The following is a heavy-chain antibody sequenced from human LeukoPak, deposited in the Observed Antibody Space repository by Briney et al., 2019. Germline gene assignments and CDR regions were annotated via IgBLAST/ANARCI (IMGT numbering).Heavy chain of an antibody. Sequence: ASVKVSCKASGYTLTSYGINWMRQAPGQGLEWMGWINPNSGGTNYAQKFQGRVTMTRDTSISTAYMELSRLRSDDTAVYYCASRGYSYGEPFDYWGQGTLVTVSS. D-gene: IGHD5-18*01. CDR2: INPNSGGT. V-gene: IGHV1-2*02. CDR3: ASRGYSYGEPFDY. J-gene: IGHJ4*02. CDR1: GYTLTSYG.